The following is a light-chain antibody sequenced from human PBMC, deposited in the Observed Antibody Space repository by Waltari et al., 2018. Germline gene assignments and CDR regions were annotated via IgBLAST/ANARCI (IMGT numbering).Light chain of an antibody. J-gene: IGKJ1*01. Sequence: IQLTQSPSSLSASVGDRVTITCRASQGISHYLAWYQQKPGKAPKLLIYAASTSQSGVPSRFSGSGSGTDFTLTISSLQPEEFATYYCQQLNSYQWTFGQGTKVEIK. V-gene: IGKV1-9*01. CDR2: AAS. CDR3: QQLNSYQWT. CDR1: QGISHY.